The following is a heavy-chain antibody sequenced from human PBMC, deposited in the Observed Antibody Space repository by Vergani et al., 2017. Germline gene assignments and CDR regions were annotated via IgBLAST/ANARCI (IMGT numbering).Heavy chain of an antibody. CDR3: ARARIAAGGLGYYGMDV. D-gene: IGHD6-25*01. V-gene: IGHV5-51*01. Sequence: EVQLVQSGAEVKKPGESLKISCKGSGYSFTSYWIGWVRQMPGKGLEWMGIIYPGDSDTRYSPSFQGQITISADKSISTAYLQWSRLKATDTAMYYCARARIAAGGLGYYGMDVWGQGTTVTVSS. CDR2: IYPGDSDT. CDR1: GYSFTSYW. J-gene: IGHJ6*02.